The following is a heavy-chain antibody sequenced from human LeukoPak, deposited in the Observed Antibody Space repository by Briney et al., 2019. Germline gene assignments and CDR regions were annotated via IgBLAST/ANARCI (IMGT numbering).Heavy chain of an antibody. CDR2: ISYDGSNK. Sequence: GGSLRLSCAASGFTFSSYAMHWVRKAPGKGLEWVAVISYDGSNKYYADSVKGRFTISRDNSKNTLYLQMNSLRAEDTAVYYCARERYWGQGTLVTVSS. V-gene: IGHV3-30-3*01. CDR3: ARERY. CDR1: GFTFSSYA. J-gene: IGHJ4*02.